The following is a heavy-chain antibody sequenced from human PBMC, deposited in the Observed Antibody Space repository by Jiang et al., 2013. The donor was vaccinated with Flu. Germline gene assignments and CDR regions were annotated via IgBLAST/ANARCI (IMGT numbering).Heavy chain of an antibody. Sequence: EVRKPGTSVRVSCKASGGDTVSSYGISWLRQAPGQGLKWMGVIIPVLGTVSYAKKFRGRVTITADESTSTAFMELRNLRSEDTAVYYCARDRHDYSDGYLLDYWGQGTLVTVSS. J-gene: IGHJ4*02. V-gene: IGHV1-69*13. D-gene: IGHD3-3*01. CDR2: IIPVLGTV. CDR1: GGDTVSSYG. CDR3: ARDRHDYSDGYLLDY.